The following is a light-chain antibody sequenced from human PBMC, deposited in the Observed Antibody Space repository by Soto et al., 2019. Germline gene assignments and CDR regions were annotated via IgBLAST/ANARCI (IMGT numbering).Light chain of an antibody. CDR3: QQRSDWPWT. CDR1: ETVSTN. V-gene: IGKV3-15*01. J-gene: IGKJ1*01. Sequence: ETVLTQSPATLSVSPGERVTLSCRASETVSTNLAWYQQRPGQAPRLLIYDVSTGATGIPARFSGRRSGTEFTLTIGSLQSEDFAVYYCQQRSDWPWTFGQGTKVDI. CDR2: DVS.